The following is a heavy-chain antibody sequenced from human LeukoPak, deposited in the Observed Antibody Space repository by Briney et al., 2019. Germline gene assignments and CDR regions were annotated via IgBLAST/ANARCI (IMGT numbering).Heavy chain of an antibody. CDR3: ARVRGTVVTPGYFDY. D-gene: IGHD4-23*01. V-gene: IGHV1-18*01. Sequence: ASVKVSCKASGYTFTSYGISWVRQAPGQGLEWMGWISAYNGNTNYAQKLQGRVTMTTDTSTSTDYMELSRLRSDDTAVYYCARVRGTVVTPGYFDYWGQGTLVTVSS. CDR2: ISAYNGNT. J-gene: IGHJ4*02. CDR1: GYTFTSYG.